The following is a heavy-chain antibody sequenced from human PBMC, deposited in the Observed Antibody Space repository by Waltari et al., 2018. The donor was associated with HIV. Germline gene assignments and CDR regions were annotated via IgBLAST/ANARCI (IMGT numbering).Heavy chain of an antibody. D-gene: IGHD1-26*01. J-gene: IGHJ2*01. CDR2: IYYTGGA. Sequence: QLQLQESGPGLVKPSETLSLTCTVSGRSVSSSSYFWGWIRQPPGKGLEWVGRIYYTGGAYYNPSLKSRVTISVDTSKNQFSLKVTSVTAADTAVYYCARHALRVGAAYWNFDLWGRGTLVTVSS. CDR3: ARHALRVGAAYWNFDL. CDR1: GRSVSSSSYF. V-gene: IGHV4-39*01.